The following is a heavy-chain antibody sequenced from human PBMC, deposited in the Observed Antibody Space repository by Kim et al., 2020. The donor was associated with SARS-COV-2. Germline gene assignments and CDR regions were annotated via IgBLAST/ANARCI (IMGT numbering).Heavy chain of an antibody. D-gene: IGHD4-4*01. CDR2: ISGSGAYI. J-gene: IGHJ6*02. V-gene: IGHV3-21*01. Sequence: GGSLRLSCAASGFTLTAYSVNWVRQIPGKGLEWVASISGSGAYILFADSLRGRFTISRDTARNSVYLQMNRLRAGDTGVYFCARRSDSSNYYYSFFSPMDVWGQGTTVTVSS. CDR1: GFTLTAYS. CDR3: ARRSDSSNYYYSFFSPMDV.